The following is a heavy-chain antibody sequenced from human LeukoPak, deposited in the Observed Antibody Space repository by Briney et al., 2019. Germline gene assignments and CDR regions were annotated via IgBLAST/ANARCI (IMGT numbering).Heavy chain of an antibody. J-gene: IGHJ3*02. D-gene: IGHD6-19*01. Sequence: SETLSLTCTVSGGSISSYYWSWIRQPPGKGLEWIGEIYHSGSTNYNPSLKSRVTISVDKSKNQFSLKLSSVTAADTAVYYCARRGIAVAGIGAFDIWGQGTMVTVSS. CDR3: ARRGIAVAGIGAFDI. CDR1: GGSISSYY. CDR2: IYHSGST. V-gene: IGHV4-59*12.